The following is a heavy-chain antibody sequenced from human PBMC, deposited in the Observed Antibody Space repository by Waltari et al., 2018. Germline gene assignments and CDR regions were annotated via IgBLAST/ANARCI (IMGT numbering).Heavy chain of an antibody. CDR2: IKQDGSEG. CDR1: GFTFSTYW. D-gene: IGHD3-22*01. J-gene: IGHJ5*02. CDR3: ARKLYYYDSSGYWGWFDP. V-gene: IGHV3-7*01. Sequence: EVQLVESGGGLVLPGGSLRLSCAAYGFTFSTYWMSWLRQAPGEGLEWVANIKQDGSEGFYVDSLKGRFTISRDNAKNSLYLQMSSLRAEDTAVYYCARKLYYYDSSGYWGWFDPWGQGTLVAVSS.